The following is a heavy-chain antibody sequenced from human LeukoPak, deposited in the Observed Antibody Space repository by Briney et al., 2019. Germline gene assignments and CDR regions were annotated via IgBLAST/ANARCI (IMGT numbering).Heavy chain of an antibody. D-gene: IGHD3-10*01. CDR1: GGSISSGDHY. CDR3: ARAPSRSGSYYPYFDY. CDR2: IYYSGST. J-gene: IGHJ4*02. Sequence: SETLSLTCTVSGGSISSGDHYWSWIRQPPGKGLEWIGYIYYSGSTYYNPSLKSRVTISVDTSKNQFSLKLSSVTAADTAVYYCARAPSRSGSYYPYFDYWGQGTLVTVSS. V-gene: IGHV4-30-4*01.